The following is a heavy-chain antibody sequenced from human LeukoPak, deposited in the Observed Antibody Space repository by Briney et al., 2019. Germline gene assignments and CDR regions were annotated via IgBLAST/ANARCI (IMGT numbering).Heavy chain of an antibody. CDR3: AKDDXDSSGSYNYYYYGMDV. D-gene: IGHD3-22*01. V-gene: IGHV4-34*01. J-gene: IGHJ6*02. Sequence: SETLSLTCAVYGGSFSGYYWSWIRQPPGKGLEWIGEINHSGSTNYNPSLKSRVTISVDTSKNQFSLKLSSVTAADTAVYYCAKDDXDSSGSYNYYYYGMDVWGQGTTVTVSS. CDR2: INHSGST. CDR1: GGSFSGYY.